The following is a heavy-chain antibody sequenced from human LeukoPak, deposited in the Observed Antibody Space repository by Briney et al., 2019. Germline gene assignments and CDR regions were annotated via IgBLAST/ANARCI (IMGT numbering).Heavy chain of an antibody. J-gene: IGHJ4*02. D-gene: IGHD2-2*01. CDR1: GGSISSGSYY. Sequence: PSQTLSLTCTVSGGSISSGSYYWSWIRQPAGKGLEWIGRIYTSGSTNYNPSLKSRVTISADTSKNQFSLKLSSVTAADTAVYYCARGYCSSTSCYWRYWGQGILVTVSS. V-gene: IGHV4-61*02. CDR2: IYTSGST. CDR3: ARGYCSSTSCYWRY.